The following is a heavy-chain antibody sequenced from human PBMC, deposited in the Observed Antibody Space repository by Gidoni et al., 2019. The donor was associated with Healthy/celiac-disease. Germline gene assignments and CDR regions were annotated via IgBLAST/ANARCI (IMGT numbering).Heavy chain of an antibody. V-gene: IGHV3-9*01. CDR2: ISWNSGSI. Sequence: EVQLVESGGGLVQPGRSLRLSCAASGFPFDDYAMHWVRQAPGKGLEWVSGISWNSGSIGYADSVKGRFTISRDNAKNSLYLQMNSLRAEDTALYYCAKDIGASGRSNYWGQGTLVTVSS. CDR3: AKDIGASGRSNY. J-gene: IGHJ4*02. D-gene: IGHD6-19*01. CDR1: GFPFDDYA.